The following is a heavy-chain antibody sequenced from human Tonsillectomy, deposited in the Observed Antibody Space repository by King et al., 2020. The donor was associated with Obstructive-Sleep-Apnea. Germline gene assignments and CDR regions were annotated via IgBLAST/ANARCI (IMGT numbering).Heavy chain of an antibody. J-gene: IGHJ4*02. V-gene: IGHV3-23*04. CDR1: GFTFSSYA. CDR3: AKYVSLTGYYFVY. Sequence: EVQLVESGGGLVQPGGSLRLSCAASGFTFSSYAMSWVRQAPGKGLEWVSGISGSGAGTYYADSVKGRFNISRDNSKNTLYLQMNSLRAEDTAVYYCAKYVSLTGYYFVYWGQGTLVTVSS. CDR2: ISGSGAGT. D-gene: IGHD3-9*01.